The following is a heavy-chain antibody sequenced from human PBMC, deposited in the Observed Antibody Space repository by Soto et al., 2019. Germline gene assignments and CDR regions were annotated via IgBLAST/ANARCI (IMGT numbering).Heavy chain of an antibody. CDR1: GGSISSSNL. D-gene: IGHD6-13*01. J-gene: IGHJ4*02. CDR3: ARSPRSISAGGIDY. Sequence: QVQLQESGPGLVKPSGTLSLTCAVSGGSISSSNLWTWVRQPPGKGLEWIGEIYHTGTTNYNPSLKSRVTISVDKPKNHFSVKLSSVTAADTAVYYCARSPRSISAGGIDYWGQGILVTVSS. CDR2: IYHTGTT. V-gene: IGHV4-4*02.